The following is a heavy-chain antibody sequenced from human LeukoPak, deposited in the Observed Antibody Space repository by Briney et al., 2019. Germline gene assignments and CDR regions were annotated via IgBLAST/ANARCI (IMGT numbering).Heavy chain of an antibody. J-gene: IGHJ5*02. V-gene: IGHV4-38-2*01. Sequence: PSETLSLTCAVSNYSISSGFHWAWVRQPPGKGLEWIGNIYYSGSTYCNPSLKSRIIISVDTSKNQFSLKLRSVTAADTAVYYCARAFDYNWFNPWGQGTLVTVPS. CDR1: NYSISSGFH. CDR3: ARAFDYNWFNP. D-gene: IGHD3-9*01. CDR2: IYYSGST.